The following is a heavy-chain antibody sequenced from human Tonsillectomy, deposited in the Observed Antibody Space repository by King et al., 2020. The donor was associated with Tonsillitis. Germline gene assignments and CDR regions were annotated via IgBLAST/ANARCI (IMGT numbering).Heavy chain of an antibody. V-gene: IGHV1-69*09. CDR2: IIPILGIA. CDR1: GGTFSSYA. CDR3: ARDPPQVIVVVPAALDV. Sequence: VQLVESGAEVKKPGSSVKVSCKASGGTFSSYAISWVRQAPGQGLEWMGRIIPILGIANYAQKFQGRVTITADKSTSTAYMELSSLRSEDTAVYYCARDPPQVIVVVPAALDVWGQGTTVTVSS. J-gene: IGHJ6*02. D-gene: IGHD2-2*01.